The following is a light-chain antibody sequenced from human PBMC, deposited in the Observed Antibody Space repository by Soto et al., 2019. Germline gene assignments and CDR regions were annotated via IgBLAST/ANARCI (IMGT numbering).Light chain of an antibody. CDR3: QQYGRSPYT. CDR2: GAS. CDR1: QSVSSNY. J-gene: IGKJ2*01. V-gene: IGKV3-20*01. Sequence: EIVLTQSPATLSLSPGQRATLSCRASQSVSSNYLAWYQQKPVQTPSLLIYGASRRATGTPDRVSGSGSGTDFTLTISRLEPEDFAVYYCQQYGRSPYTFGQGTKLEIK.